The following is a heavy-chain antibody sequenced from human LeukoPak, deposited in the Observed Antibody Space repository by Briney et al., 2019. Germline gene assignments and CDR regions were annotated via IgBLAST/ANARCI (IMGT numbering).Heavy chain of an antibody. D-gene: IGHD2-2*01. Sequence: GGSLRLSCAASGFTLSRSWMSWVRQAPAKGLEWVANINQDGSEKNYVDSVKGRFTISRDNAKNSLYLQMNSLRAEDTAVYYCARAYQTDYWGQGTLVTVSS. V-gene: IGHV3-7*05. CDR2: INQDGSEK. CDR3: ARAYQTDY. CDR1: GFTLSRSW. J-gene: IGHJ4*02.